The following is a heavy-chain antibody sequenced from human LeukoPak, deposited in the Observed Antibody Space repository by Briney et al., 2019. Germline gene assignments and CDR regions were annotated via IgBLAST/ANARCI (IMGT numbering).Heavy chain of an antibody. CDR2: TSGSGGST. D-gene: IGHD3-9*01. J-gene: IGHJ4*02. Sequence: GGSLRLSCAASGFTFSSYAMSWVRRAPGKGLEWVSATSGSGGSTYYADSVKGRFTISRDDSKNTLYLQMNSLRAEDTAVYYYAKDHGYGGRSGSNYDILTGYYRYFDCWGQGTLVTVSS. CDR1: GFTFSSYA. CDR3: AKDHGYGGRSGSNYDILTGYYRYFDC. V-gene: IGHV3-23*01.